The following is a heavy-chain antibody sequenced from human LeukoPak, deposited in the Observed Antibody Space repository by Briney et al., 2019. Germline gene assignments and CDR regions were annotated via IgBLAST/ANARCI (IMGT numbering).Heavy chain of an antibody. D-gene: IGHD3-10*01. V-gene: IGHV1-2*02. CDR3: ARCVTMVRGVIINGWFDP. CDR2: INPNSGGT. CDR1: GYTFTGYY. Sequence: GASVKVSCKASGYTFTGYYMHWVRQAPGQGLEWMGWINPNSGGTNYAQKFQGRVTMTRDTSISTAYMELSRLRSDDTAVYYCARCVTMVRGVIINGWFDPWGQGTLVTVSS. J-gene: IGHJ5*02.